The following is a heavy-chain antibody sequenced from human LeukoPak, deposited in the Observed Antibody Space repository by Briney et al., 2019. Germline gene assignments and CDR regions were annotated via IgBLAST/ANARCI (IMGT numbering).Heavy chain of an antibody. J-gene: IGHJ4*02. Sequence: SETLSLTCTVSGYSISSGFYWGWIRQPPGKGLEWIGSIYHSGITYYNPSLKSRVSISVDRSKNQFSLKLSSVTAADTAVYYCAREGIAAAGAGSWGQGILVTVSS. CDR2: IYHSGIT. V-gene: IGHV4-38-2*02. D-gene: IGHD6-13*01. CDR3: AREGIAAAGAGS. CDR1: GYSISSGFY.